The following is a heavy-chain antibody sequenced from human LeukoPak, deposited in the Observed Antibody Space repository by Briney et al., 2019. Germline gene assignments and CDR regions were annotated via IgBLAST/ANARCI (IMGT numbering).Heavy chain of an antibody. V-gene: IGHV3-23*01. Sequence: GGSLRLSCAASGFTFSSYAMNWVRRAPGKGLEWVSVISGSGTSTDYADSVKGRFTISRDNSKNTLYLRMNSLRAEDTAVYYCAKSFGPVIAAAGTGADWGQGTLVTVSS. J-gene: IGHJ4*02. CDR3: AKSFGPVIAAAGTGAD. CDR1: GFTFSSYA. D-gene: IGHD6-13*01. CDR2: ISGSGTST.